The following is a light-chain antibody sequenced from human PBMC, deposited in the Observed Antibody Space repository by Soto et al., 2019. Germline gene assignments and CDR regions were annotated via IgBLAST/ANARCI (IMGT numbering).Light chain of an antibody. J-gene: IGKJ1*01. CDR1: QSISSY. Sequence: DIQMTQSPSSLSASVGDRVTITCRASQSISSYFSWYQQKPGKAPKLLIYAAASFQSGVPSRFSGSGSGTAFTLTISSLQPEDFGTYYCQQSYSTPQTFGQGTKVDIK. V-gene: IGKV1-39*01. CDR2: AAA. CDR3: QQSYSTPQT.